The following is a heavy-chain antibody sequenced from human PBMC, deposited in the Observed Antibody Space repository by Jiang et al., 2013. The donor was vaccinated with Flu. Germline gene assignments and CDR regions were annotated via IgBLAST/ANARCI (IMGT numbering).Heavy chain of an antibody. CDR2: IYYSGST. CDR3: ARCSYLYNRFDP. CDR1: GGSISNYY. V-gene: IGHV4-59*08. J-gene: IGHJ5*02. D-gene: IGHD2-15*01. Sequence: GSGLVKPSETLSLTCSVSGGSISNYYWSWIRQPPGKGLEWIGDIYYSGSTNYNPSLKSRVTISVDTSKNQFSLKLSSVTAADTAVYYCARCSYLYNRFDPWGQGTLVTVSS.